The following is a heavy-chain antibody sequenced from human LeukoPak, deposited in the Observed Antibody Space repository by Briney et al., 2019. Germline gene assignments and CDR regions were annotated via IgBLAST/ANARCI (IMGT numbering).Heavy chain of an antibody. D-gene: IGHD5-18*01. CDR2: INHSGST. J-gene: IGHJ4*02. V-gene: IGHV4-34*01. Sequence: SETLSLTCAVYGGSFSGYYWSWIRQPPGKGLEWIGEINHSGSTNYNPTLKGRVTISVDTSKNQFSLKLSSVTAADTAVYYCARGELNRISGYSYVFDYWGQGTLVTVCS. CDR3: ARGELNRISGYSYVFDY. CDR1: GGSFSGYY.